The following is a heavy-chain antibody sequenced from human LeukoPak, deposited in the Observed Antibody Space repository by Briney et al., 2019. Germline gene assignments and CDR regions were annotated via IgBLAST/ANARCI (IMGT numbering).Heavy chain of an antibody. V-gene: IGHV1-8*01. Sequence: ASVKVSCKASGYTFTSYDINWVRQATGQGLEWMGWMNPNSGNTGYAQKFQGRVTMTRNTSISTAYMELSSLRSEDTAVYYCARDSLNNYYYYYYMDVWGKGTTVTVPS. CDR1: GYTFTSYD. D-gene: IGHD5-18*01. J-gene: IGHJ6*03. CDR2: MNPNSGNT. CDR3: ARDSLNNYYYYYYMDV.